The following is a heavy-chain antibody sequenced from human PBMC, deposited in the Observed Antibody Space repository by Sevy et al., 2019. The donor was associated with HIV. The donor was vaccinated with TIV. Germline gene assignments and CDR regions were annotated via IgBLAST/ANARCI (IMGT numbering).Heavy chain of an antibody. J-gene: IGHJ6*03. CDR1: GFTFSDHY. CDR2: IRNRPNSYTT. D-gene: IGHD2-15*01. Sequence: GGSLRLSCAASGFTFSDHYVDWVCQAPGKGLEWVGRIRNRPNSYTTEYAASVKGRFTISRDDSWNSVYLQMNSLKTQDSAVYYCVRGPNCGVGGCQQISPYCLDVWGKGATVTVSS. CDR3: VRGPNCGVGGCQQISPYCLDV. V-gene: IGHV3-72*01.